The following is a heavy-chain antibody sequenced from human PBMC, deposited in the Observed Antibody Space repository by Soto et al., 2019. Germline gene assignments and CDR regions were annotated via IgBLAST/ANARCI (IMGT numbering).Heavy chain of an antibody. Sequence: QVQLQESGPGLVKPSQTLSLTCTVSGGSISSGDYYWSWIRQPPGKGLEWIGYIYYSGSTYCNASLTSRVTISVETSTNQFSLKLRSVTAADTAVYFCAILPTTDHDAFDIWGQGTMVTVSS. CDR1: GGSISSGDYY. J-gene: IGHJ3*02. V-gene: IGHV4-30-4*01. CDR2: IYYSGST. D-gene: IGHD4-17*01. CDR3: AILPTTDHDAFDI.